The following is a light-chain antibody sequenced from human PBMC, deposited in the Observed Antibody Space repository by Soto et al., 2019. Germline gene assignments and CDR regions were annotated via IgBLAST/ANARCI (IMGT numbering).Light chain of an antibody. Sequence: EIVLTQSPGTLSLPPGERATLSLMASQSVNNNYLAWYQQKPGQAPRLLIYGASNRATGIPDRFSDSGSGTDSTLTISRLEPEDFAVYYCQQYGSSGTFGQGTKVDIK. V-gene: IGKV3-20*01. CDR1: QSVNNNY. CDR3: QQYGSSGT. J-gene: IGKJ1*01. CDR2: GAS.